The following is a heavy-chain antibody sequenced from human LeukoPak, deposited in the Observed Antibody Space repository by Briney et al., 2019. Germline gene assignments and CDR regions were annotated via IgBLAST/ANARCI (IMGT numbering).Heavy chain of an antibody. CDR1: GGSISSYY. CDR3: ARVRSDWFIDY. D-gene: IGHD6-19*01. J-gene: IGHJ4*02. Sequence: PSETLSLTCTVSGGSISSYYWSWIRQPPGKGLEWVGYIYYSGSTNYNPSLKSRITVSVDTSKNQFCLKLSSVTAADTAVYYCARVRSDWFIDYWGQGTLVTVSS. V-gene: IGHV4-59*01. CDR2: IYYSGST.